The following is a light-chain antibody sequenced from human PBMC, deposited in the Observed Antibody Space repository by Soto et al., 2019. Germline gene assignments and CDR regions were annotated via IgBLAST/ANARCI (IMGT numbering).Light chain of an antibody. CDR3: SSFAGSNYPVV. Sequence: QSALTQPPSASGSPGQSVAISCTGTSSDVGGYNYVAWFQQHPGKAPKLIIYEVTKRPSGVPDRFSGSKSGNTASLTVSGLQAADEDDYYCSSFAGSNYPVVFGGGTKVTVL. V-gene: IGLV2-8*01. CDR1: SSDVGGYNY. J-gene: IGLJ2*01. CDR2: EVT.